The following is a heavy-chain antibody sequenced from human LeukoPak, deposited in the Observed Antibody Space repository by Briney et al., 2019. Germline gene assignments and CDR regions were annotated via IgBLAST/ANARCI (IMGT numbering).Heavy chain of an antibody. Sequence: GESLKISCQGSGYRFATYWIGWVRQMPGKGLEWMGIIYPGDSDIRYSPSFQGQVTISADKSISTAYLQWSSLKASDTAMYYCARRGLHDAFDIWGQGTMVTVSS. CDR2: IYPGDSDI. D-gene: IGHD3-10*01. CDR1: GYRFATYW. CDR3: ARRGLHDAFDI. J-gene: IGHJ3*02. V-gene: IGHV5-51*01.